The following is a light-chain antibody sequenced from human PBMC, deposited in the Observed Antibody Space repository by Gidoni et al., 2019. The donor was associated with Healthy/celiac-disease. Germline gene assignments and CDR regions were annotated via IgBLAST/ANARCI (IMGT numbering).Light chain of an antibody. CDR1: SSDVGGYNY. J-gene: IGLJ1*01. CDR3: SSYTSSSTPLSV. V-gene: IGLV2-14*01. Sequence: QSALTQPASVSGSPGQSITISCTGTSSDVGGYNYVSWYQQHPGKAPKLMIYAVSNRPSGVSNRFSGSKSGNTASLTISGLQAEDEADYYCSSYTSSSTPLSVFGTGTKVXV. CDR2: AVS.